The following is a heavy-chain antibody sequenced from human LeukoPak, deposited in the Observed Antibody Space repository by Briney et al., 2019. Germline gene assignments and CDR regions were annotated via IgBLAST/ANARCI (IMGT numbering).Heavy chain of an antibody. D-gene: IGHD3-9*01. CDR1: GFTFSSYW. Sequence: GGSLRLSCAASGFTFSSYWMHWVRQAPGKGLVWVSRINSDGRSTSYADSVKGRFTISRDNAKNTLYLQMYSLRAEDTAVYYCARPRNDILSGFHYYYGMDVWGQGTTVTVAS. V-gene: IGHV3-74*01. J-gene: IGHJ6*02. CDR3: ARPRNDILSGFHYYYGMDV. CDR2: INSDGRST.